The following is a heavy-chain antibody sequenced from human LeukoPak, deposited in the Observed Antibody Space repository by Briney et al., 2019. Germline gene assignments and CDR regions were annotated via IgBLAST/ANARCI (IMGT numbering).Heavy chain of an antibody. CDR2: IYWDDDK. J-gene: IGHJ4*02. CDR3: AHGESLDY. CDR1: GFSLSTRGVG. Sequence: SGPTLVIPTQTLRLTFTFSGFSLSTRGVGVGWIRQPPGKALEWLALIYWDDDKRYSPSLKGRLTITKDTSKNQVVLTVTNMDPEDTATYYCAHGESLDYWGQGTMVTVSS. D-gene: IGHD3-10*01. V-gene: IGHV2-5*02.